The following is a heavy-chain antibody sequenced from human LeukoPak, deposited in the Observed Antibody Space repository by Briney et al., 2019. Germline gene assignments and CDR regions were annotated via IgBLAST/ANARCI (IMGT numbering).Heavy chain of an antibody. CDR3: ATPTYYYGSGSYYNPLDY. CDR2: IRYDGSNK. V-gene: IGHV3-30*02. J-gene: IGHJ4*02. CDR1: GFTFSSYA. D-gene: IGHD3-10*01. Sequence: PGGSLRLSCAASGFTFSSYAMSWVRQAPGKGLEWVAFIRYDGSNKYYADSVKGRFTISRDNSKNTLYLQMNSLRAEDTAVYYCATPTYYYGSGSYYNPLDYWGQGTLVAVSS.